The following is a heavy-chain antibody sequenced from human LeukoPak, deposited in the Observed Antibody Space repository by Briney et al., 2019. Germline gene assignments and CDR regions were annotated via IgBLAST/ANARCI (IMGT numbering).Heavy chain of an antibody. D-gene: IGHD3-3*01. Sequence: SETLSLTCTVSGGSISSYYWSWIRQPAGKGLEWIGCIYTSGSTNYNPSLKSRVTMSVDTSKNQFSLKLSSVTAADTAVYYCARVVSDDFWSGYPPGGMDVWGQGTTVTVPS. CDR1: GGSISSYY. CDR2: IYTSGST. J-gene: IGHJ6*02. V-gene: IGHV4-4*07. CDR3: ARVVSDDFWSGYPPGGMDV.